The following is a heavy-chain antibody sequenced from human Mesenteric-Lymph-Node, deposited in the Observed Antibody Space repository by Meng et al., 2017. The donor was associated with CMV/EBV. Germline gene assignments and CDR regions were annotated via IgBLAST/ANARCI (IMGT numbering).Heavy chain of an antibody. CDR1: FSDYY. Sequence: FSDYYWSWIRQSPGKGLEWIGEIHPSGFSNLNPSLKSRVSMSLDTSKNQFSLNLNSVTAADTAVYYCAREVSALIYRNANSGLYYLDYWGQGTLVTVSS. V-gene: IGHV4-34*01. CDR3: AREVSALIYRNANSGLYYLDY. CDR2: IHPSGFS. J-gene: IGHJ4*02. D-gene: IGHD4/OR15-4a*01.